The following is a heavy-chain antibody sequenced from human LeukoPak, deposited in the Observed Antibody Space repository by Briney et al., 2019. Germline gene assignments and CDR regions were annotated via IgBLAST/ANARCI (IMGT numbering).Heavy chain of an antibody. V-gene: IGHV3-7*01. D-gene: IGHD6-19*01. J-gene: IGHJ3*01. CDR2: IKQDGSEK. Sequence: GGSLRLSCAASGFTFSSYWMSWVRQAPGKGLEWVADIKQDGSEKYYVDSVKGRFTISRDNAKNSLYLQMNSLRAEDTAVYYCASLKNSGWGNAFHFWGQGTMVTVSS. CDR3: ASLKNSGWGNAFHF. CDR1: GFTFSSYW.